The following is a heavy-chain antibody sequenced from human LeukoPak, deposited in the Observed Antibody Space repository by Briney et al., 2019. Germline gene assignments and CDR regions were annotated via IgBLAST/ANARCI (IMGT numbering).Heavy chain of an antibody. V-gene: IGHV3-30*02. CDR1: GFTFSSYG. Sequence: GGSLRLSCAASGFTFSSYGMRWVRQAPGKGLEWVAFIRYDGSNKYYADSVKGRFTISRDNSKNTLYLQMNSLRAEDTAVYYCGRPVLAAVAGRVDYWGQGTLVTVSS. CDR2: IRYDGSNK. CDR3: GRPVLAAVAGRVDY. D-gene: IGHD6-19*01. J-gene: IGHJ4*02.